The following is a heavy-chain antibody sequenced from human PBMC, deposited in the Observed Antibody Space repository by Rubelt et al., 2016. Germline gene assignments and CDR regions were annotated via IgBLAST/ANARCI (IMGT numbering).Heavy chain of an antibody. CDR2: IYYSGST. J-gene: IGHJ4*02. Sequence: QLQLQESGPGLVKPSETLSLTCSVSGGSIGSTTYYWAWIRQPPGKGLEWIGSIYYSGSTYYNPSLMSRVTISVDTSKNQFCRLLDAVTAAETAGYYCARLRSRSWQWDYWGQGALVTVSS. V-gene: IGHV4-39*01. D-gene: IGHD6-13*01. CDR1: GGSIGSTTYY. CDR3: ARLRSRSWQWDY.